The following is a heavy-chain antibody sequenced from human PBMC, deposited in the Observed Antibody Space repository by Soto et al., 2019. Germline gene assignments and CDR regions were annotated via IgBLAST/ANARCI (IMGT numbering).Heavy chain of an antibody. CDR1: GYTFTSYY. D-gene: IGHD5-18*01. CDR3: ARVGDVDTAMVKYYFDY. CDR2: INPSGGST. Sequence: ASVKVSCKASGYTFTSYYMHWVRQAPGQGLEWMGIINPSGGSTSYAQKFQGRVTMTRDTSTSTVYMELSSLRSEDTAVYYCARVGDVDTAMVKYYFDYWGQGTLVTVSS. V-gene: IGHV1-46*01. J-gene: IGHJ4*02.